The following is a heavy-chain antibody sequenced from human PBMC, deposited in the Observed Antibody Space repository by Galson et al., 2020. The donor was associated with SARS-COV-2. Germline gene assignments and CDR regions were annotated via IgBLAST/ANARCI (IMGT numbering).Heavy chain of an antibody. D-gene: IGHD4-17*01. CDR1: GFTFGDYA. CDR3: TRGVTAWATVVTPGAFDI. Sequence: GGSLRLSCTASGFTFGDYAMSWFRQAPGKGLEWVGFIRSKAYGGTTEYAASVKGRFTISRDDSKSIAYLQMNSLKTEDTAVYYCTRGVTAWATVVTPGAFDIWGQGTMVTVSS. CDR2: IRSKAYGGTT. J-gene: IGHJ3*02. V-gene: IGHV3-49*03.